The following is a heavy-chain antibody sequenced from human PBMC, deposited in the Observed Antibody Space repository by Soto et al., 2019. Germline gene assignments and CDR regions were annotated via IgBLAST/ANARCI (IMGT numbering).Heavy chain of an antibody. Sequence: ASVKVSCKASGYTFTSYDINWVRQATGQGLEWMGWINPYTGNTGYAQKFQGRVIMTSAAAISTAYMELNSLTSDDTAVYYCTRPLRATAGTTFYYWGQGSLVTVSS. J-gene: IGHJ4*01. CDR3: TRPLRATAGTTFYY. D-gene: IGHD1-1*01. V-gene: IGHV1-8*01. CDR1: GYTFTSYD. CDR2: INPYTGNT.